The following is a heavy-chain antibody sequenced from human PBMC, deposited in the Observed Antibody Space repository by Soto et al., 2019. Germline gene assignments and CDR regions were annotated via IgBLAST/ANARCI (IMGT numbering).Heavy chain of an antibody. D-gene: IGHD3-22*01. CDR1: GFTFSNYA. Sequence: GGSLRLSCAASGFTFSNYAMHWVRQAPGKGLEWVAITSYDGSSQYYADPVIGRFTISRDNSKNTVFLQMNSLRVEDTALYYCARDGSPYDSSDYYPGYWGQGTLVTVSS. CDR2: TSYDGSSQ. V-gene: IGHV3-30-3*01. J-gene: IGHJ4*02. CDR3: ARDGSPYDSSDYYPGY.